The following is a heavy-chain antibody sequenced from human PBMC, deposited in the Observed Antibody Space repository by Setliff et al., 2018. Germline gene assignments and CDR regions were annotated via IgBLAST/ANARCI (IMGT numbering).Heavy chain of an antibody. CDR1: GYSFTSYY. J-gene: IGHJ5*01. D-gene: IGHD2-8*01. CDR3: ATLVRFCTRTACQKLAGDES. Sequence: ASVKVSCKASGYSFTSYYIHWVRQAPGQGLEWMGIINPGGGSASVVDNFQDRVTMTRDTSTSTVYLDLSSLRSEDTAVYYCATLVRFCTRTACQKLAGDESWGQGTLVTVSS. CDR2: INPGGGSA. V-gene: IGHV1-46*01.